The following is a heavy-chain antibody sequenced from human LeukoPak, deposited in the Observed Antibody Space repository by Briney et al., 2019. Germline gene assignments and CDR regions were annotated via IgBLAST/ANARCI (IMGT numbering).Heavy chain of an antibody. J-gene: IGHJ5*02. D-gene: IGHD6-19*01. CDR2: IKSKTDGGTT. CDR3: TIDPLHGAVAGTTP. CDR1: GFTFSNAW. Sequence: GGSLRLSCAASGFTFSNAWMSWVRQAPGKGLEWVVRIKSKTDGGTTDYAAPVNGRFTISRDDSKNTLYLQMNSLTNEDTAVYYCTIDPLHGAVAGTTPWGQGTLVTVSS. V-gene: IGHV3-15*01.